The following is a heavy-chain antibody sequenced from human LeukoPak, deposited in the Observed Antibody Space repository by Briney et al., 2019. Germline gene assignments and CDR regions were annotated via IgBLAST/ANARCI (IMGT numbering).Heavy chain of an antibody. V-gene: IGHV3-23*01. CDR1: GFTFSNAW. CDR3: AHGAMYQLDY. D-gene: IGHD2-2*01. J-gene: IGHJ4*02. CDR2: IIGGAGST. Sequence: GGSLRLSCAASGFTFSNAWMSWVRQAPGKGLEWVSGIIGGAGSTYYADSVKGRFTISGDNSKNTLFLQMNSLRAEDTAVYYCAHGAMYQLDYWGQGTLVTVSS.